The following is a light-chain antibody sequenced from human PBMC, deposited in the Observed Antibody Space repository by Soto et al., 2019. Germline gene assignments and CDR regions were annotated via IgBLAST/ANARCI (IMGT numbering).Light chain of an antibody. J-gene: IGKJ2*01. CDR2: VGF. CDR3: QQYGVSPVYA. V-gene: IGKV3-20*01. CDR1: ESVSITY. Sequence: EMVLTQSPGTLPLSPGESATLSCRASESVSITYLAWYQQKPGQAPRLLIYVGFNRATGIPDRFSGSGSGTDFTLTINRLAPEDFAVYFCQCQQYGVSPVYAFGQGTKVEIK.